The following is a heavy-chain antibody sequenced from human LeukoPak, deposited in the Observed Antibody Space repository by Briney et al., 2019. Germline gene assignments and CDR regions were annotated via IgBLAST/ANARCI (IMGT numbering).Heavy chain of an antibody. V-gene: IGHV3-7*01. CDR2: IKQDGSDK. J-gene: IGHJ4*02. Sequence: GGSLRLSCAASGFTFSSFWMSWVRQAPGKGLEWVANIKQDGSDKYYVDSVRGRFTISRDNAKNSLYLQMNSLRAEDTAVYYCAREPYYYDSSGHDYWGQGTLVTVSS. CDR1: GFTFSSFW. D-gene: IGHD3-22*01. CDR3: AREPYYYDSSGHDY.